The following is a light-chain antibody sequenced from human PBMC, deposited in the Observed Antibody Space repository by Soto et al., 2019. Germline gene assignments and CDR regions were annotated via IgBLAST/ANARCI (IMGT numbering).Light chain of an antibody. J-gene: IGKJ1*01. CDR1: QSVGSSY. CDR2: DAS. Sequence: EIVLTQSPATLSLSPGERATLSCGASQSVGSSYLAWYQQKPGLAPMLLIYDASSRATCIPERFSGSGSGTDFTLTISRLEPEDFAVYYFQQYGSRPPPAFGQGTKVEIK. V-gene: IGKV3D-20*01. CDR3: QQYGSRPPPA.